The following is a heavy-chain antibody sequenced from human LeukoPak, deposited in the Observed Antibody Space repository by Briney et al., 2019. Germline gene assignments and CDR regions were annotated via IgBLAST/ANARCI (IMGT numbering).Heavy chain of an antibody. D-gene: IGHD2-21*02. J-gene: IGHJ4*02. V-gene: IGHV4-34*01. Sequence: SETLSLTCAVYGGSFSGYYWSWIRQPPGKGLEWIGEINHSGSTNYNPSLKSRVTISVDTSKNQFSLKLSSVTAADTAVYYCARRECGGDCYAQPYFDYWGQGTLVTVSS. CDR2: INHSGST. CDR1: GGSFSGYY. CDR3: ARRECGGDCYAQPYFDY.